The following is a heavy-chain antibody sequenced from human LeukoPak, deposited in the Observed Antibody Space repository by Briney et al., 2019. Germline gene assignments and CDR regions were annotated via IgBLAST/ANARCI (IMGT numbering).Heavy chain of an antibody. CDR3: AREREGLYYYDSSGYYPDAFDI. CDR2: IRYDGSNK. J-gene: IGHJ3*02. CDR1: GFTFSSYG. D-gene: IGHD3-22*01. Sequence: GGSLRLSCAASGFTFSSYGMHWVRQAPGKGLEWVAFIRYDGSNKYYADSVKGRFTISGDNSKNTLYLQMNSLRAEDTAVYYCAREREGLYYYDSSGYYPDAFDIWGQGTMVTVSS. V-gene: IGHV3-30*02.